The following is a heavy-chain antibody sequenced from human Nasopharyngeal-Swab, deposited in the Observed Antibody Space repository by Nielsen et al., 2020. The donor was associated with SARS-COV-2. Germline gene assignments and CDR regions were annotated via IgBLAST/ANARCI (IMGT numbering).Heavy chain of an antibody. CDR2: ISYDGSNK. CDR3: AREVDSSGLVDY. CDR1: GFTFSSYG. J-gene: IGHJ4*02. Sequence: GGSLRLSCAASGFTFSSYGMHWVRQAPGKGLEWVAVISYDGSNKYYADSVKGRFTISRDNSKNTLYLQMNSLRAEDTAVYYCAREVDSSGLVDYWGQGTLVTVSS. D-gene: IGHD6-19*01. V-gene: IGHV3-30*03.